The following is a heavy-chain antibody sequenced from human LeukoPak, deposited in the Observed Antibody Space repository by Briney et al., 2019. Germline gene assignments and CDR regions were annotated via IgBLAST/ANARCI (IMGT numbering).Heavy chain of an antibody. CDR2: ITSSSTTI. V-gene: IGHV3-48*01. D-gene: IGHD3-3*01. CDR1: GYTLTELS. J-gene: IGHJ6*02. CDR3: ARDRVGEWSYYYGMDV. Sequence: ASVKVSCKVSGYTLTELSMHWVRQAPGKGLEWVSSITSSSTTIYYADPVKGRFTISRDNSKNTLYLQMNSLRAEDTAVYYCARDRVGEWSYYYGMDVWGQGTTVTVSS.